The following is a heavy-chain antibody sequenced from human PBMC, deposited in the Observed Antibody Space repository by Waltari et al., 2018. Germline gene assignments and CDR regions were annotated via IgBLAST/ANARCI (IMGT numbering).Heavy chain of an antibody. J-gene: IGHJ3*02. D-gene: IGHD3-3*01. CDR2: IWYDGSNK. CDR3: ARGDGGSGLGASDI. V-gene: IGHV3-33*01. CDR1: GFTFTNHG. Sequence: QVQLVESGGGVVQSGRSLRLSCVGSGFTFTNHGMNWVRQGPGKGVGWVAVIWYDGSNKKYVDSGKGRFTISRDNSKNTMYLEMNRLGAEDTAVYFCARGDGGSGLGASDIWGQGTMVTVSS.